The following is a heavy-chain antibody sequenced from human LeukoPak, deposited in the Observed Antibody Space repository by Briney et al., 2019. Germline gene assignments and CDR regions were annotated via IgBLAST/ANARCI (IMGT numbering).Heavy chain of an antibody. J-gene: IGHJ4*02. Sequence: GGSLGVSCAASGFTFSSYSMNWVRQAPGKGLEWVSYISSSSSTIYYADSVKGRFTISRDNAKNSLYLQMNSLRDEDTAVYYCARGLGSGYHDSSGSPHYWGQGTLVTDSS. CDR2: ISSSSSTI. CDR1: GFTFSSYS. CDR3: ARGLGSGYHDSSGSPHY. V-gene: IGHV3-48*02. D-gene: IGHD3-22*01.